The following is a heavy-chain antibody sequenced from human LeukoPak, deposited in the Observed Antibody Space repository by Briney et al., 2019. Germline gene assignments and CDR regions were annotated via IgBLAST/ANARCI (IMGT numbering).Heavy chain of an antibody. J-gene: IGHJ5*02. Sequence: ASVKVSCKASGYTFTHYIINWVGQAPGQGLEWMGKISAYNNYTTYAKKFQGRIAMTTVTSTTTAYMDLRSLRSDDTAFYYCAREGADDHGRLLCFDPWGQGTLVTVSS. D-gene: IGHD4-17*01. CDR3: AREGADDHGRLLCFDP. CDR1: GYTFTHYI. CDR2: ISAYNNYT. V-gene: IGHV1-18*01.